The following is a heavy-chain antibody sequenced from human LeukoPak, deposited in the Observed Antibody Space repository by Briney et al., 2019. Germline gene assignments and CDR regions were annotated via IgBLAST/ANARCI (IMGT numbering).Heavy chain of an antibody. V-gene: IGHV3-74*01. Sequence: PGGSLRLSCAASGFTFISYWMHWVRQAPGKGLVWVSRINGYGSSTDFADSVKGRFTISRDNAKNSLYLQMNSLRAEDTAVYYCARLYSGVDYWGQGTLVTVSS. CDR2: INGYGSST. D-gene: IGHD5-12*01. CDR3: ARLYSGVDY. CDR1: GFTFISYW. J-gene: IGHJ4*02.